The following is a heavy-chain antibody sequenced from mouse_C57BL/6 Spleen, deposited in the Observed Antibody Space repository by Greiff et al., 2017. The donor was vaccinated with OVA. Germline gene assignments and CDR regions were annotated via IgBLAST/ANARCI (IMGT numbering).Heavy chain of an antibody. CDR1: GFTFSSYA. CDR3: ERDHYYGSSYGFDV. J-gene: IGHJ1*03. D-gene: IGHD1-1*01. V-gene: IGHV5-4*01. Sequence: EVNVVESGGGLVKPGGSLKLSCAASGFTFSSYAMSWVRQTPEKRLEWVATISDGGSYTYYPDNVKGRFTISRDNAKNNLYLQMSHLKSEDAAMYYCERDHYYGSSYGFDVWGTGTTVTVSS. CDR2: ISDGGSYT.